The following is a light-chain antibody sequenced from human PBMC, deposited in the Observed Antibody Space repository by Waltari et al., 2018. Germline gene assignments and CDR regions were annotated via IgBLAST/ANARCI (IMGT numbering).Light chain of an antibody. CDR2: DAS. CDR3: QQRSNWPLLT. V-gene: IGKV3-11*01. J-gene: IGKJ4*01. CDR1: QSITNY. Sequence: EIVLTQSPATLSLSPGERATLSCRPSQSITNYLAWYQQKRGQAPRLLISDASNRATGIPARFSGSGSGTDFTLTISGLEPEDFAVYYCQQRSNWPLLTFGGGTKVEIK.